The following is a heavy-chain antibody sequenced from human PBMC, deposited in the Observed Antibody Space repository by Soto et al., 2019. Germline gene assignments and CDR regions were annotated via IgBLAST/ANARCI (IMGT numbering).Heavy chain of an antibody. D-gene: IGHD3-16*01. V-gene: IGHV1-18*01. CDR2: ISDYNGNT. J-gene: IGHJ5*02. CDR3: ARLPQSGSPRLRGKLFDP. CDR1: GYTFTSYG. Sequence: QVQLVQSGAEVKKPGASVKVSCKASGYTFTSYGISWVRQAPGQGLEWMGGISDYNGNTNYEQKLQGRVTMTTDTSMSTTYMELRSLRSDDTAVYYCARLPQSGSPRLRGKLFDPFGQGTLVTAS.